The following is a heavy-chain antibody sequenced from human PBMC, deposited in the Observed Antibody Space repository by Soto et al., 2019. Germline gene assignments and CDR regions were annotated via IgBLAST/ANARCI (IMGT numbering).Heavy chain of an antibody. CDR1: GFTFSSYW. CDR3: ARVGYGNYHFDY. D-gene: IGHD4-17*01. V-gene: IGHV3-74*01. J-gene: IGHJ4*02. CDR2: INSDGTIT. Sequence: EVQLVESGGALVQPGWSLRLSCAASGFTFSSYWMHWVRQAPGKGLVWVSRINSDGTITSHADSVKGRFTVSRDNAKNSLYLQMNSLRADDTAVYYCARVGYGNYHFDYWGQGILVSVSS.